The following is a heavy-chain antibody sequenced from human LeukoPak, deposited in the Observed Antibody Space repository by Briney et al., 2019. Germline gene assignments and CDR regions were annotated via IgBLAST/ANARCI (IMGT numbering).Heavy chain of an antibody. CDR1: GFAFSSYS. CDR3: ARESDRHHDLWSGYLALDY. J-gene: IGHJ4*02. Sequence: GGSLRLSCAASGFAFSSYSMNWVRQTPGKGLEWISYISPVKNTIYYADSVKGRFTISRDDAKNSLDLQMNSLRAEDTAVYYCARESDRHHDLWSGYLALDYWGQGTRVTVSS. V-gene: IGHV3-48*01. D-gene: IGHD3-3*01. CDR2: ISPVKNTI.